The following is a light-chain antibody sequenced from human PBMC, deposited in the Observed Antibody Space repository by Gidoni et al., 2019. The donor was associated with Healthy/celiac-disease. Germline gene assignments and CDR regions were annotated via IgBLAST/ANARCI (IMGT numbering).Light chain of an antibody. CDR2: AAP. CDR3: QQLNSYPPLA. CDR1: QGISSY. V-gene: IGKV1-9*01. J-gene: IGKJ3*01. Sequence: IQLTQSPSSLSASVGDRVTIPCRASQGISSYLAWYQQKPGKAPKLLIYAAPTLQSGVPSRFSGSGSGTDFTLTISSLQPEDFATYYCQQLNSYPPLAFXPXTKVDIK.